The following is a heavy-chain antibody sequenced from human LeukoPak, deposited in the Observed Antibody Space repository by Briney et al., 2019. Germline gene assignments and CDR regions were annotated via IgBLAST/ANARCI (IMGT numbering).Heavy chain of an antibody. J-gene: IGHJ6*02. Sequence: KPGASVKVSCKASGYTFTGYYMHWVRQAPGQGLEWMGWINPNSGGTNYAQKFQGRVTMTRNTSISTAYMELSSLRSEDTAVYYCARTREGSGWYWDYYYYGMDVWGQGTTVTVSS. CDR3: ARTREGSGWYWDYYYYGMDV. CDR1: GYTFTGYY. CDR2: INPNSGGT. V-gene: IGHV1-2*02. D-gene: IGHD6-19*01.